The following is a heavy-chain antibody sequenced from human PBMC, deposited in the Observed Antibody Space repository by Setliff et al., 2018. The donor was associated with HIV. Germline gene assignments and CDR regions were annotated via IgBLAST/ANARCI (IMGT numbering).Heavy chain of an antibody. Sequence: SETLSLTCTVSGGSMTSSNYYWGWIRQSPGRGLEWIGSISSSGSTTYHPSLRSRVTVSAATSKNQFSLKLTSVTAADTAVYYCARLPSGYHYDSSDYYGYFFDYWGQGTLVTVSS. CDR1: GGSMTSSNYY. V-gene: IGHV4-39*07. J-gene: IGHJ4*02. D-gene: IGHD3-22*01. CDR3: ARLPSGYHYDSSDYYGYFFDY. CDR2: ISSSGST.